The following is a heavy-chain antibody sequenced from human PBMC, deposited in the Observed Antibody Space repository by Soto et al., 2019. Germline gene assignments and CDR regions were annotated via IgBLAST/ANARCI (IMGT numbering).Heavy chain of an antibody. Sequence: PGGSLRLSCAASGLTFSSYEMNWVRQAPGKGLEWVSYISSSGSTIYYADSVKGRFTISRDNAKNSLYLQMNSLRAEDTAVYYCAKVGGDVWCGNYDYWGQGTLVTVSS. CDR1: GLTFSSYE. CDR2: ISSSGSTI. CDR3: AKVGGDVWCGNYDY. J-gene: IGHJ4*02. D-gene: IGHD3-10*01. V-gene: IGHV3-48*03.